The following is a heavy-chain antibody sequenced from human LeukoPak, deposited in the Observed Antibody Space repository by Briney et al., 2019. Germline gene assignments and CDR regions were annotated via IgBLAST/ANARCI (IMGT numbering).Heavy chain of an antibody. Sequence: ASVKVSCKASGYTFTSYDINWVRQAPGQGSEGMGWMNPNSGNTVYAQKVKGRVTMTRNTSIRTAYMELSSLRSEDTAVYYYARGYSSSLDYWGQGTLVTVSS. V-gene: IGHV1-8*01. D-gene: IGHD6-6*01. J-gene: IGHJ4*02. CDR3: ARGYSSSLDY. CDR2: MNPNSGNT. CDR1: GYTFTSYD.